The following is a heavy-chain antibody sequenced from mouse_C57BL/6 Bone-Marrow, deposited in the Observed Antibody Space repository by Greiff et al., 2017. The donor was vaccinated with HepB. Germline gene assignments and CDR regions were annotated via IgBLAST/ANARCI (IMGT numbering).Heavy chain of an antibody. CDR2: INPGSGGT. CDR1: GYAFTNYL. D-gene: IGHD3-2*02. CDR3: ARSGQLRLRFAY. Sequence: VQGVESGAELVRPGTSVKVSCKASGYAFTNYLIEWVKQRPGQGLEWIGVINPGSGGTNYNEKFKGKATLTADKSSSTAYMQLSSLTSEDSAVYFCARSGQLRLRFAYWGQGTLVTVSA. J-gene: IGHJ3*01. V-gene: IGHV1-54*01.